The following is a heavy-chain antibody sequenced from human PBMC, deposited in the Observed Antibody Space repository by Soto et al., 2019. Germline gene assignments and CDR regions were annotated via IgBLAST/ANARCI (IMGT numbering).Heavy chain of an antibody. CDR1: GGTFSSYT. CDR2: IIPILGIA. D-gene: IGHD2-2*01. V-gene: IGHV1-69*08. J-gene: IGHJ3*02. Sequence: HVQLVQSGAEVKKPGYSVKVSCKASGGTFSSYTSSWVRQAPGQGLEWMGRIIPILGIANYAQKFQGRVTITADKSTSTAYMELSSLRSEDTAVYYCARDLGYCSSTSCYGDAFDIWGQGTMVTVSS. CDR3: ARDLGYCSSTSCYGDAFDI.